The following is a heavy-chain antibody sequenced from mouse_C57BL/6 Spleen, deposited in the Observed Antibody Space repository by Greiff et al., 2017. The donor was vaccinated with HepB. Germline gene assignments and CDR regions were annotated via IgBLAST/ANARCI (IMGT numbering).Heavy chain of an antibody. V-gene: IGHV1-55*01. CDR2: IYPGSGST. CDR1: GYTFTSYW. Sequence: VQLQQPGAELVKPGASVKMSCKASGYTFTSYWITWVKQRPGQGLEWIGDIYPGSGSTNYNEKFKSKATLTVDTSSSTAYMQLSSLTSEDSAVYYCARSPRGRSHYFDDWGQGTTLTVSS. J-gene: IGHJ2*01. CDR3: ARSPRGRSHYFDD. D-gene: IGHD1-1*01.